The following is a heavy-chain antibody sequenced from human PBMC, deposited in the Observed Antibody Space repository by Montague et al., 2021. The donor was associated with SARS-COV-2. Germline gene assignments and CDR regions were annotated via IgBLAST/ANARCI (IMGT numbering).Heavy chain of an antibody. CDR3: ARAPIYRSSWYAYFDY. CDR2: INYSGST. V-gene: IGHV4-59*01. CDR1: GDSMNNYY. J-gene: IGHJ4*02. Sequence: SETLSLTCTVSGDSMNNYYWSWIRQPPGKGLEWIGYINYSGSTHSNPSLQSRATLSKDTSKNQFSLSLTSVTAADTAMYFCARAPIYRSSWYAYFDYWGQGTLVTVSS. D-gene: IGHD6-13*01.